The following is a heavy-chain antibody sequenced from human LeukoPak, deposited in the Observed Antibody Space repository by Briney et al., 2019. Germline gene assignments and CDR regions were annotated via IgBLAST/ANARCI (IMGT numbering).Heavy chain of an antibody. CDR3: AREGLGDYVWGSYRHNWFDP. J-gene: IGHJ5*02. D-gene: IGHD3-16*02. V-gene: IGHV4-30-4*01. CDR1: GVSISSGDYY. CDR2: IYYSGST. Sequence: SETLSLTCTVSGVSISSGDYYWSWIRQPLGKGLEWIGYIYYSGSTYYNPSLKSRVTISVDTSKNQFSLKLSSVTAADTAVYYCAREGLGDYVWGSYRHNWFDPWGQGTLVTVSS.